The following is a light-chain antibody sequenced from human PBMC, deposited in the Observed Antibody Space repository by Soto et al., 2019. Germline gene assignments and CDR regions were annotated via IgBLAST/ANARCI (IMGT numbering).Light chain of an antibody. Sequence: QSALTQPASVSGSPGQSITISCTGTSSDVGGYNYVSWYQQHPGKAPKLMIYEVSSRPSGISTRFSGSKSGNTASLTISGLQAEDEADYFCCSYAGGSNVFGAGTKVTVL. V-gene: IGLV2-14*01. CDR1: SSDVGGYNY. J-gene: IGLJ1*01. CDR3: CSYAGGSNV. CDR2: EVS.